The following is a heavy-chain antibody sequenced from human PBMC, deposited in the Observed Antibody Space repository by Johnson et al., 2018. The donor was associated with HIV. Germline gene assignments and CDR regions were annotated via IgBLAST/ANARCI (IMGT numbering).Heavy chain of an antibody. Sequence: VQLVESGGGLVQPGRSLRLSCEASGFTFDYYAMHWVRQAPGKGLEWVSGINWNGGSTGFADSVKGRFTISRDNAKNSMYLQMNSMRVEDTALYYCVRDTGYCSGGRCDDAFDVWGQGTVVTVSS. CDR1: GFTFDYYA. CDR3: VRDTGYCSGGRCDDAFDV. V-gene: IGHV3-20*04. CDR2: INWNGGST. D-gene: IGHD2-15*01. J-gene: IGHJ3*01.